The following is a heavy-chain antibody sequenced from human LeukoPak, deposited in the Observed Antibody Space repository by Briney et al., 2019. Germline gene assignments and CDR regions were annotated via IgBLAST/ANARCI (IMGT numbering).Heavy chain of an antibody. CDR3: ARGARSSIWTSCFDP. CDR1: GGSFRDYH. V-gene: IGHV4-34*01. D-gene: IGHD6-13*01. Sequence: SETLSLTCAVYGGSFRDYHWNWIRQPPGKGLEWIGEISHSGSTNYNPSLKSRVTISVDTSKNQFSLKLSSVTAADTAVYYCARGARSSIWTSCFDPWGQGTLVTASS. J-gene: IGHJ5*02. CDR2: ISHSGST.